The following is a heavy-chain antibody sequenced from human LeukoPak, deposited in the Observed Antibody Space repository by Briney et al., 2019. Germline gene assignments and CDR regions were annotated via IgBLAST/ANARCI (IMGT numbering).Heavy chain of an antibody. J-gene: IGHJ6*02. CDR2: ISYDGSNK. V-gene: IGHV3-30*18. Sequence: GGSLRLSCAASGFTFSSYGMHWVRQAPGKGLEWVAVISYDGSNKYYADSVKGRFTISRDNSKNTLYLRMNSLRAEDTAMYYCAKDPELFALRYYYGMDVWGQGTTVTVSS. D-gene: IGHD3-10*01. CDR1: GFTFSSYG. CDR3: AKDPELFALRYYYGMDV.